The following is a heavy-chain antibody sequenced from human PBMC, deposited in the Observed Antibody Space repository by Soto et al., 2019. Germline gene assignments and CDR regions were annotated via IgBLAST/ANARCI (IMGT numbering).Heavy chain of an antibody. V-gene: IGHV3-23*01. CDR2: ISGSGGST. D-gene: IGHD6-19*01. Sequence: EVQLLESGGGLVQPGGSLRLSCAASGFTFSSYAMSWVRQAPGKGLEWVSAISGSGGSTSYADSVQGRFTISRDNSKNTLYLQMNSLRAEDTAIYYCVREDSAWDSRGSFDFWGRGTMVTVS. CDR1: GFTFSSYA. CDR3: VREDSAWDSRGSFDF. J-gene: IGHJ3*01.